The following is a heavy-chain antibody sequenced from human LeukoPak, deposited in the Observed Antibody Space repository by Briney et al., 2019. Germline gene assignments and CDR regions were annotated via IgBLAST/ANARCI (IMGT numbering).Heavy chain of an antibody. J-gene: IGHJ5*02. D-gene: IGHD2-8*01. V-gene: IGHV4-34*01. CDR1: GGSFSDYY. Sequence: SETLSLTCAVYGGSFSDYYWSWIRQAPGKGLEWIGEINHSGSFNYNPSLKSRLLILVDTSKNQFSLKLSSVTAADTAVYYCARVTYCTTTSCHPLGWFDPWGQGTLVTVSS. CDR2: INHSGSF. CDR3: ARVTYCTTTSCHPLGWFDP.